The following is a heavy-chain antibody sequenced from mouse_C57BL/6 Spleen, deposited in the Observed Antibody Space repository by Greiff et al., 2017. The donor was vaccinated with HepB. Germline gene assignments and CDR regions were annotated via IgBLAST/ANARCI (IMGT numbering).Heavy chain of an antibody. V-gene: IGHV1-26*01. J-gene: IGHJ4*01. D-gene: IGHD1-1*01. CDR3: ARGGLLLRSYYYAMDY. Sequence: EVQLQQSGPELVKPGASVKISCKASGYTFTDYYMNWVKQSHGKSLEWIGDINPNNGGTSYNQKFKGKATLTVDKSSSTAYMELRSLTSEDSAVYYCARGGLLLRSYYYAMDYWGQGTSVTVSS. CDR2: INPNNGGT. CDR1: GYTFTDYY.